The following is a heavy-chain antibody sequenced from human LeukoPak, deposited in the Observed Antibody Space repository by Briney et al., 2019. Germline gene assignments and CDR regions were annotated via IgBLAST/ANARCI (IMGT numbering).Heavy chain of an antibody. D-gene: IGHD2-2*01. Sequence: SETLSLTCTVSGGSISSYYWSWIRQPPGKGLEWIGYIYYSGSTDYNPSLKSRVTISVDTSKNQFSLKLSSVTAADTAVYYCARSRDIVVVPAAMGGWFDPWGQGTLVTVSS. CDR2: IYYSGST. CDR3: ARSRDIVVVPAAMGGWFDP. J-gene: IGHJ5*02. CDR1: GGSISSYY. V-gene: IGHV4-59*01.